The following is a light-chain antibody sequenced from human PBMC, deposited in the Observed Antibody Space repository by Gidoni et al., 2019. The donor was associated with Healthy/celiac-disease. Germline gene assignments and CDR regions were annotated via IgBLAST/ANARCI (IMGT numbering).Light chain of an antibody. V-gene: IGLV2-14*01. Sequence: QSALTQPASVSGSPEHSITISCTGTSSDVGGYNYVPWYQQHPGKAPKLMIYEVSNRSSGVSNRFSGFKSGNTASLTISGLKAEDEADYYCSSYTSSSTLVVFGGGTKLTVL. CDR3: SSYTSSSTLVV. J-gene: IGLJ2*01. CDR1: SSDVGGYNY. CDR2: EVS.